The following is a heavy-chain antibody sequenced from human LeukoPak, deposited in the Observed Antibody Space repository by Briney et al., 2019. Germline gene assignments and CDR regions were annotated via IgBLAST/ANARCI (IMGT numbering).Heavy chain of an antibody. J-gene: IGHJ4*02. D-gene: IGHD5/OR15-5a*01. CDR2: ISAYNGKT. Sequence: VASVKVSCKASGYTFTNYGISWMRQPPGQGLEWMGWISAYNGKTDYAQEFQGRVTVTTDTSTTTVYMELRSLRSDDTAVYYCARDRSTHDYWGQGTLVTVSS. CDR3: ARDRSTHDY. CDR1: GYTFTNYG. V-gene: IGHV1-18*01.